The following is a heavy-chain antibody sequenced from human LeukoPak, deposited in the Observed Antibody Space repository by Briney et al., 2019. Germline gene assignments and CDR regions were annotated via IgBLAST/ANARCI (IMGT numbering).Heavy chain of an antibody. V-gene: IGHV1-69*04. CDR2: IIPILGIA. CDR3: ARVYPIVVAGRGIDAFDI. Sequence: SVNVSCKASGGTFSSYAISWVRQAPGQGLEWMGRIIPILGIANYTQKFQGRVTITADKSTSTAYMELSSLRSEDTAVYYCARVYPIVVAGRGIDAFDIWGQGTMVTVSS. CDR1: GGTFSSYA. J-gene: IGHJ3*02. D-gene: IGHD6-19*01.